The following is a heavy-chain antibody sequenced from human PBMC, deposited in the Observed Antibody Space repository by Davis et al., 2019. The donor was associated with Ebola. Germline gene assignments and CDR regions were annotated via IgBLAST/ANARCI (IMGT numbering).Heavy chain of an antibody. D-gene: IGHD3-10*01. CDR3: ARRDFYPSGTIYTVFRTTNFDL. CDR2: IYTSGST. V-gene: IGHV4-61*09. CDR1: GDSISSGSYY. J-gene: IGHJ4*02. Sequence: LRLSCTVSGDSISSGSYYWSWIRQPAGKGLEWIGHIYTSGSTNYNPSLKSRVTISMGTSVNQFSLKLNSVTAADTAVYYCARRDFYPSGTIYTVFRTTNFDLWGQGTLVTVSS.